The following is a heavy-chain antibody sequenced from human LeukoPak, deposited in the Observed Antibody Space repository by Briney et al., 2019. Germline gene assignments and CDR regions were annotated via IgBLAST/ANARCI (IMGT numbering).Heavy chain of an antibody. Sequence: SETLSLTCTVSGGSISSSSYYWGWIRQPPGKGLEWIGSIYYSGSTYYNPSLKSRVTISVDTSKNQFSLKLSSVTAADTAVYYCARGMTTVTGPERVYGMDVWGQGTTVTVSS. CDR3: ARGMTTVTGPERVYGMDV. D-gene: IGHD4-17*01. J-gene: IGHJ6*02. CDR2: IYYSGST. V-gene: IGHV4-39*01. CDR1: GGSISSSSYY.